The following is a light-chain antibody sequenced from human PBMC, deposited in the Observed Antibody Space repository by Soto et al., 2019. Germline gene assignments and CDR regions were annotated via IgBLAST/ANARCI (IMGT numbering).Light chain of an antibody. V-gene: IGKV3-20*01. CDR1: QSVTANY. CDR3: LQYGVPLWT. Sequence: EIALTQSPGTLSLSPGERATLSCRASQSVTANYLAWYQQKPGQAPRLLIYAASIGATGVPDRFSGSGSGTDFTLTISRLEPEDFAVYYCLQYGVPLWTFGQGTKVEIQ. CDR2: AAS. J-gene: IGKJ1*01.